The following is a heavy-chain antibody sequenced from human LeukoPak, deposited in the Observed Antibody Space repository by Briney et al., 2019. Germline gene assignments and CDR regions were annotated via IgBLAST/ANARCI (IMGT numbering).Heavy chain of an antibody. D-gene: IGHD3-16*01. CDR1: GGSISSYY. Sequence: SETLSLTCTVSGGSISSYYWSWIRQPPGKGLEWIGYIYYSGSTNYNPSLKSRVTISVDTSKNQYSLKLSSVTAADTAVYYRARDLWGDYYMGVWGKGTTVSVSS. CDR2: IYYSGST. V-gene: IGHV4-59*01. J-gene: IGHJ6*03. CDR3: ARDLWGDYYMGV.